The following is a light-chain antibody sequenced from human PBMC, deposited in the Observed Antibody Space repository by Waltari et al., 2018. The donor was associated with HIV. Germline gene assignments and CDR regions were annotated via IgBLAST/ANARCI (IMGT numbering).Light chain of an antibody. V-gene: IGLV1-44*01. J-gene: IGLJ2*01. CDR2: SDG. CDR1: TSTIGTNS. Sequence: QSVLTQPPSASGTPGQRVTISCSGTTSTIGTNSVTWSQQLPGTAPKLLIFSDGQRPSGGPDRFSGSKVGTSASLTISGRQSEDEGDYYCAAWDDSLSEPYVLFGGGTRLTVL. CDR3: AAWDDSLSEPYVL.